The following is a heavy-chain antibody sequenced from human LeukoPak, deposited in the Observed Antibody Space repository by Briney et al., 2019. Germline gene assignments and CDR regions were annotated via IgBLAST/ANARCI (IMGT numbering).Heavy chain of an antibody. CDR2: IYYSGST. J-gene: IGHJ4*02. V-gene: IGHV4-61*01. Sequence: SETLSLTCTVSGGSVSSGSYYWSWIRQPPGKGLEWIGYIYYSGSTNYNPSLKSRVTISVDTSKNQFSLKLSSVTAADTAVYYCARTTAAGTFPFDYWGQGTLVTVSS. D-gene: IGHD6-13*01. CDR3: ARTTAAGTFPFDY. CDR1: GGSVSSGSYY.